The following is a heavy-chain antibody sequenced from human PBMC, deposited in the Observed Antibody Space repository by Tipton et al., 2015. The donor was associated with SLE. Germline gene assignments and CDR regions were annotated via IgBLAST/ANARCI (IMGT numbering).Heavy chain of an antibody. D-gene: IGHD5-24*01. CDR3: AREGDGYNHGWFGP. Sequence: TLSLTCTVSGGSISSHYWSWIRQPPGKGLEWIGHIYYSGSTNYNPSLKSRVTISLDTSKNQCSLKLRSVTAADTAVYYCAREGDGYNHGWFGPWGQGTLVIVSS. V-gene: IGHV4-59*11. J-gene: IGHJ5*02. CDR1: GGSISSHY. CDR2: IYYSGST.